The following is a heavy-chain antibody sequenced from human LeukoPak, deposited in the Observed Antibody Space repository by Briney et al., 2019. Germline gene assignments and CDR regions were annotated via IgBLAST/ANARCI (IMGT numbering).Heavy chain of an antibody. CDR3: ARGRGPPVFFDI. CDR2: ISSNGGST. V-gene: IGHV3-64*01. J-gene: IGHJ3*02. D-gene: IGHD5/OR15-5a*01. CDR1: GFTFSSYA. Sequence: GGSLRLSCAASGFTFSSYAMHWVRQAPGKGLEYVSAISSNGGSTYYANSVKGRFTISRDNSKNTLYLQMGGLRAEDMAVYYCARGRGPPVFFDIWGQGTMVTVSS.